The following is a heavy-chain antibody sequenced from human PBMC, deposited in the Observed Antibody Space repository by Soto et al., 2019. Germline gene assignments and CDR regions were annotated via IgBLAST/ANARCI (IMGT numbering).Heavy chain of an antibody. V-gene: IGHV4-30-2*01. Sequence: SETLSLTCAISGAPITWGDYSWNWIRQPPGKGLEWIGYIFHGGSTYYNPSLRSRVTISVDRSRTKFSLKMSYVTAADTAGYYCVRRSPEDAFDIWGQGTMVTVSS. CDR2: IFHGGST. J-gene: IGHJ3*02. CDR3: VRRSPEDAFDI. CDR1: GAPITWGDYS.